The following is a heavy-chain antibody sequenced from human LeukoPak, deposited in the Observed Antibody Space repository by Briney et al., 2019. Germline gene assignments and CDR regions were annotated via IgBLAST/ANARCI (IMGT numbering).Heavy chain of an antibody. J-gene: IGHJ6*02. CDR3: ARDPQLLWFGELLKSDGMDV. V-gene: IGHV1-2*02. D-gene: IGHD3-10*01. CDR2: INPNSGST. Sequence: ASVKVSCKASGYTFTGYYMHWVRQAPGQGLEWMGWINPNSGSTNYAQKFQGRVTMTRDTSISTAYVELSRLRSDDTAVYYCARDPQLLWFGELLKSDGMDVWGQGTTVTVSS. CDR1: GYTFTGYY.